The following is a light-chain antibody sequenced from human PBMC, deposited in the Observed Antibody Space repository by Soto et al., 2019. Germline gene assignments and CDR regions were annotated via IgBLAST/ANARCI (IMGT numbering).Light chain of an antibody. V-gene: IGKV3-20*01. J-gene: IGKJ1*01. Sequence: EIGLTQSPGTLSLSPGERATLACRASPSVNSNYLAWYQQKPGQAPRLLIYGASSRATGIPDRFSGSGSGTDFTLTISRLETEEFAVYYGQQYDSCPRRFGKGTNVEIK. CDR3: QQYDSCPRR. CDR1: PSVNSNY. CDR2: GAS.